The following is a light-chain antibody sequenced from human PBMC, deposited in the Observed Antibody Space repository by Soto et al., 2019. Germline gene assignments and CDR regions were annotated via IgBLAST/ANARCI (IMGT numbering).Light chain of an antibody. V-gene: IGLV1-40*01. CDR2: GNS. J-gene: IGLJ1*01. CDR3: QSYDSSLSGYV. Sequence: QPVLTQPPSVSGAPGQRVTISCTGSSSNIGAGYYVHWYQQLPGTAPKLLIYGNSNRPSGVPDRFSGSKSGTSASLAITGLQAEDEADYYCQSYDSSLSGYVFGTGTKLTVL. CDR1: SSNIGAGYY.